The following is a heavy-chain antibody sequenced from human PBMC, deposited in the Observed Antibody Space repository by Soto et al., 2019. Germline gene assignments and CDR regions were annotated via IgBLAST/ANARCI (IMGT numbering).Heavy chain of an antibody. J-gene: IGHJ4*02. V-gene: IGHV3-23*01. Sequence: GGSLRLSCAASGFTFSSYAMSWVRQAPGKGLEWVSAISGSGGSTYYADSVKGRFTISRDNSKNTLYLQMNSLRAEDTAVYYCAKIPKKGRITMIVVAPDYWGQGTLVTVSS. CDR3: AKIPKKGRITMIVVAPDY. CDR1: GFTFSSYA. D-gene: IGHD3-22*01. CDR2: ISGSGGST.